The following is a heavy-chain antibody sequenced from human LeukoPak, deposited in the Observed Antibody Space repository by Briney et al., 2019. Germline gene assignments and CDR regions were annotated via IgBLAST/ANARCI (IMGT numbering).Heavy chain of an antibody. CDR2: IYYSGST. J-gene: IGHJ4*02. CDR1: GGSISSSSYY. CDR3: ARGGSGSGWFPADY. V-gene: IGHV4-39*07. D-gene: IGHD6-19*01. Sequence: SETLSLTCTVSGGSISSSSYYWGWIRQPPGKGLEWIGSIYYSGSTYYNPSLNSRVIMSVDTSKNQFSLKLSSVTAAVTAVYYCARGGSGSGWFPADYWGQGTLVTVSS.